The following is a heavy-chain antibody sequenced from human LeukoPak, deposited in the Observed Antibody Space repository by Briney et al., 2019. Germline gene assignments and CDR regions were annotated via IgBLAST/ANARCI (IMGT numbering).Heavy chain of an antibody. Sequence: RAGESLKISCKGSGYSFATRWVAWVRQMPGKGLEWMGIIYPDDSDARYSPSFQGQVTISADKSISTAYLQWSSLKASDTAIYFCARGAYGSGSYYNYYGMDVWGQGTTVTVSS. D-gene: IGHD3-10*01. V-gene: IGHV5-51*01. CDR1: GYSFATRW. J-gene: IGHJ6*02. CDR3: ARGAYGSGSYYNYYGMDV. CDR2: IYPDDSDA.